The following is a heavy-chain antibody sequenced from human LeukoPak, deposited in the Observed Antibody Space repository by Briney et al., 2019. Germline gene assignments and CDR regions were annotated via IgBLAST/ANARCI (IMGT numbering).Heavy chain of an antibody. D-gene: IGHD3-10*01. CDR1: GGSISSSSYY. CDR2: LYYSGKT. CDR3: ARQSYGGVLAGRPILRKQGWFDP. J-gene: IGHJ5*02. V-gene: IGHV4-39*01. Sequence: SETLSLTCTVSGGSISSSSYYWGWIRQPPGKGLEWIGTLYYSGKTYYNPSLKSRVTISVDTSKNQFSLKLSSVTAADTAVYYCARQSYGGVLAGRPILRKQGWFDPWGQGTLVTVSS.